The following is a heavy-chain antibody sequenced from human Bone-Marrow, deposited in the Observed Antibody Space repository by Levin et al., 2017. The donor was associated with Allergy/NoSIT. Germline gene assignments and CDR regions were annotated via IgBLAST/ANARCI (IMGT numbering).Heavy chain of an antibody. Sequence: ISCKASGGTFSTYAFSWVRQAPGQGLEWMGGIVPIFGSAHYAQTFQGRVTITADESTSTAYLELSSLRSDDTAVYYCARSQGGVAISGVVILPFDYFYMDVWDKGTTVTVSS. V-gene: IGHV1-69*01. CDR1: GGTFSTYA. J-gene: IGHJ6*03. D-gene: IGHD3-3*01. CDR3: ARSQGGVAISGVVILPFDYFYMDV. CDR2: IVPIFGSA.